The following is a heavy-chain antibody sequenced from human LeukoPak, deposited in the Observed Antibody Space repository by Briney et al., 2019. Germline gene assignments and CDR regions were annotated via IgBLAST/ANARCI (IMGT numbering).Heavy chain of an antibody. J-gene: IGHJ4*02. CDR2: IIPIFGTA. D-gene: IGHD1-26*01. Sequence: GASVKVSCKASGGTFSSYAISWVRQAPGQGLEWMGGIIPIFGTANYAQKFQGRVTITADESTSTAYMELSSLRSEDTAVYYCARGRRGWELMNYWGQGTLVTVSS. V-gene: IGHV1-69*01. CDR1: GGTFSSYA. CDR3: ARGRRGWELMNY.